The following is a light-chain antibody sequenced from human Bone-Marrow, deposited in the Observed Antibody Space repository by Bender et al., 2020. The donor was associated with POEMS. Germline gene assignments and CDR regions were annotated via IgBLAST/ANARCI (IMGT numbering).Light chain of an antibody. J-gene: IGLJ3*02. CDR3: SSYTGANIPM. Sequence: QSALTQPASVSGSPGQSVTISCTGDSSVFGSHNLVSWYQYRPGKAPKLIIYGGNARPSGISPRFSGSQSGNTASLTISGLQAEDEAYYYCSSYTGANIPMFGGGTKLTVL. CDR2: GGN. CDR1: SSVFGSHNL. V-gene: IGLV2-14*02.